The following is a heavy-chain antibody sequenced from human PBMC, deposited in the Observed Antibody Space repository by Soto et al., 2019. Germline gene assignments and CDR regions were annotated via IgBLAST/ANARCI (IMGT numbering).Heavy chain of an antibody. V-gene: IGHV1-18*01. D-gene: IGHD2-15*01. J-gene: IGHJ3*02. CDR3: ARDHRGGTDAFDI. CDR1: GYTFTSFG. Sequence: QVQLVQSGAEVKKPGASVKVSCKASGYTFTSFGISWVRQAPGQGLEWMGWISAYNGNTNYAENLQGRVTMTTDTPTSTAYMGLRSLRSDDTAVYYCARDHRGGTDAFDIWGQGTRVTVPS. CDR2: ISAYNGNT.